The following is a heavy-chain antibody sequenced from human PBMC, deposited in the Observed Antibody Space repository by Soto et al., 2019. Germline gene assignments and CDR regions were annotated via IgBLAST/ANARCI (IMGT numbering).Heavy chain of an antibody. Sequence: EVQLVESGGGLVQPGRSPRLSCTASGFTFGDYAMSWFRQAPGKGLEWVGFIRSKAYGGTTEYAASVKGRFTISRDDSKSIAYLQMNSLKTEDTAVYYCTRDPVVAAPTPAPRWFDPWGQGTLVTVSS. V-gene: IGHV3-49*03. CDR1: GFTFGDYA. D-gene: IGHD2-15*01. CDR3: TRDPVVAAPTPAPRWFDP. J-gene: IGHJ5*02. CDR2: IRSKAYGGTT.